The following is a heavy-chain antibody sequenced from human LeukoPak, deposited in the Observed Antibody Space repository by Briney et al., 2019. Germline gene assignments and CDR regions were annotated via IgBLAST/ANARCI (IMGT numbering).Heavy chain of an antibody. CDR3: ARGRERGSSSSFTDY. D-gene: IGHD6-6*01. Sequence: ASVKVSCKASGYTFTGYYMHWVRQAPGQGLEWMGWINAGNGNTKYSQKFQGRVTITRNTSISTTYMELSSLRFEDTAVYYCARGRERGSSSSFTDYWGQGTLVTVSS. CDR1: GYTFTGYY. CDR2: INAGNGNT. J-gene: IGHJ4*02. V-gene: IGHV1/OR15-3*02.